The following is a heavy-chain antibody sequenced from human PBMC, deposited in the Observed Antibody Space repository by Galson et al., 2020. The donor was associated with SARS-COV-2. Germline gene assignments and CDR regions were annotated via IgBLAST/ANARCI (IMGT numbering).Heavy chain of an antibody. D-gene: IGHD3-9*01. V-gene: IGHV2-70*01. Sequence: SGPTLEKPTQTLTLTCTFSGFSLSTSGMCVSWIRQPPGKALEWLALIDWDDDKYYSTSLKTRLTISKDTSKNQVVLTMTNMDPVDTATYYCARTHYDILTGYLAPFDYWGQGTLVTVSS. J-gene: IGHJ4*02. CDR3: ARTHYDILTGYLAPFDY. CDR2: IDWDDDK. CDR1: GFSLSTSGMC.